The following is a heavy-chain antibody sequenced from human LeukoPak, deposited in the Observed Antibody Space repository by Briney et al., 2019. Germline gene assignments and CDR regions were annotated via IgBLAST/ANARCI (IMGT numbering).Heavy chain of an antibody. Sequence: SETLSLTCTVSGASVNRHYWNWIRQPPGKELEWIGNFYYSDNSAITNYNSSLNRRVTISVDTSKNQFSLRLDSVTGADTAIYFCTYTERWLALDFWGQGALVTVSS. D-gene: IGHD5-24*01. CDR2: FYYSDNSAIT. CDR1: GASVNRHY. CDR3: TYTERWLALDF. J-gene: IGHJ4*02. V-gene: IGHV4-59*02.